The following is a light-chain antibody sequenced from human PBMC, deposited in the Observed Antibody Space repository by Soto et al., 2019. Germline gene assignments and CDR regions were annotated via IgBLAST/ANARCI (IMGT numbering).Light chain of an antibody. J-gene: IGLJ1*01. CDR1: SSGVGGYNY. CDR2: DVT. CDR3: SSYAGSNNPYV. Sequence: QSVLTQPRSVSGSPGQSVTISCTGTSSGVGGYNYVSWYQHHPGKAPKLMIYDVTKRPSGVRDRFSGSKSGNTASLTISGLKAADEADYYCSSYAGSNNPYVFGTGTKVTVL. V-gene: IGLV2-11*01.